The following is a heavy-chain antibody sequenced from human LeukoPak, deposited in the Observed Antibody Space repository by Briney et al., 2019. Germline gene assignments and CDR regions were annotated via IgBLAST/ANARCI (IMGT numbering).Heavy chain of an antibody. CDR2: ISGSGGST. CDR1: GFTFSSYA. J-gene: IGHJ4*02. D-gene: IGHD2-2*01. Sequence: QPGGSLRLSCAASGFTFSSYAMSWVRQAPGKGLGWVSAISGSGGSTYYADSVKGRFTISRDNSKNTLYLQMNSLRAEDTAVYYCAKGRLGYCSSTSCWGQGTLVTVSS. V-gene: IGHV3-23*01. CDR3: AKGRLGYCSSTSC.